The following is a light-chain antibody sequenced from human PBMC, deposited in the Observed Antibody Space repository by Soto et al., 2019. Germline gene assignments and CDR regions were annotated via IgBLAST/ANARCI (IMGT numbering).Light chain of an antibody. CDR3: SSYAGNSRAYV. CDR2: DVT. CDR1: SSDVGSFNY. Sequence: QSVLTQPRSVSGSPGQSVTISCTGTSSDVGSFNYVSWYQQHPDKAPKLMIYDVTKRPSGVPDRFSGSKSGNTASLTVSGLQAEDEADYYCSSYAGNSRAYVFGTGTKVT. J-gene: IGLJ1*01. V-gene: IGLV2-11*01.